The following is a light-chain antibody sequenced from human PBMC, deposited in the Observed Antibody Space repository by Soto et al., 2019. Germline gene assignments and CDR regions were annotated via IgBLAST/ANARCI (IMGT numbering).Light chain of an antibody. CDR1: QSVGTY. J-gene: IGKJ4*01. CDR2: ESS. Sequence: EIVLTQSPATLSLSPGERATLSCRASQSVGTYFAWYQQKPGQAPRLLIYESSNKATGIPARFSGSGSGTDFALTISSPEPEDFAVYYCQQRSDWPSTFGGGTKVEIK. CDR3: QQRSDWPST. V-gene: IGKV3-11*01.